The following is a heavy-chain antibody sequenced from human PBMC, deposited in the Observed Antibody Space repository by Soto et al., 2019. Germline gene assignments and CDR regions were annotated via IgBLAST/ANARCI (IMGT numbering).Heavy chain of an antibody. D-gene: IGHD6-19*01. CDR1: GGTISSYA. J-gene: IGHJ5*02. Sequence: ASVKVSCKASGGTISSYAISWVRQAPGQGLEWMGGIIPIFGTANYAQKFQGRVTITADESTSTAYMELSSLRSEDTAVYYCARIYSSGFYFDPWGQGTLVTVSS. CDR2: IIPIFGTA. V-gene: IGHV1-69*13. CDR3: ARIYSSGFYFDP.